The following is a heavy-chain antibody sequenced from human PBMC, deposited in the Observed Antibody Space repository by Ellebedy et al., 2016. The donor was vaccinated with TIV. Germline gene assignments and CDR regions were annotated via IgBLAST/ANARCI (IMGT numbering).Heavy chain of an antibody. CDR2: IRSTGSDK. V-gene: IGHV3-21*03. CDR3: TTGSVEGY. Sequence: GESLKISCVASGFTFSNYNMNWVRQSPGTGLEWVSSIRSTGSDKYYAESVKGRFTISRDNAQDTLFLQMNSLKIEDTAVYYCTTGSVEGYWGQGTLVTVSS. D-gene: IGHD5-24*01. CDR1: GFTFSNYN. J-gene: IGHJ4*02.